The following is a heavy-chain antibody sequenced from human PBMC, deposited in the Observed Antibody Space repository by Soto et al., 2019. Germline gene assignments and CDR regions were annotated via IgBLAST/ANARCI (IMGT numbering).Heavy chain of an antibody. V-gene: IGHV3-23*01. J-gene: IGHJ5*01. CDR2: IRPGGDST. D-gene: IGHD1-26*01. CDR3: THNEEGAQWAGGFDS. CDR1: GFRFRTRA. Sequence: PGGSLRLSCAASGFRFRTRAMSWVRQAPGKGLEWVASIRPGGDSTYYAGSVKGRFAVSRDNSNVTLYLQMDSLRVEDTAIYYCTHNEEGAQWAGGFDSWGQGTLVTVSS.